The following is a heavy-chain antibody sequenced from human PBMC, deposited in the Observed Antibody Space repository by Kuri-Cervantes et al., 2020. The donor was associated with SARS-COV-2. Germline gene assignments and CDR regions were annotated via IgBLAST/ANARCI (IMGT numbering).Heavy chain of an antibody. D-gene: IGHD3-10*01. V-gene: IGHV2-70*11. CDR3: ARSRRTGLWFGGYYFDY. CDR2: IDWDDDK. J-gene: IGHJ4*02. CDR1: GFSLSTSGVG. Sequence: SGATLVKPTQTLTLTCNFSGFSLSTSGVGVGWIRQLPGKALEWLARIDWDDDKYYSTSLKTRLTISKDTSKNQVVLTMNNMDPVDTATYYCARSRRTGLWFGGYYFDYWGQGTLVTVSS.